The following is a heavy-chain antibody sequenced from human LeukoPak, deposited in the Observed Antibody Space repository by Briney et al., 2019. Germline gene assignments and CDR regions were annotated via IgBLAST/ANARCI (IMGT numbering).Heavy chain of an antibody. CDR2: IYYSGST. Sequence: SETLSLTCTVSGGSISSYYWSWIRQPPGKGLEWIGYIYYSGSTNYNPSLKSRVTISVDTSKNQFSLKLSSVTAADTAVYYCARQINSSSWNYYYYGMDVWGQGTTVTVS. V-gene: IGHV4-59*08. J-gene: IGHJ6*02. CDR1: GGSISSYY. CDR3: ARQINSSSWNYYYYGMDV. D-gene: IGHD6-13*01.